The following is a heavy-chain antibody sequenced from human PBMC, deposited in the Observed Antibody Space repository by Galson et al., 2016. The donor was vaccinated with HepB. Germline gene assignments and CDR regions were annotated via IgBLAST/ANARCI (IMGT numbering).Heavy chain of an antibody. CDR1: GFTFSSYS. CDR2: ISSSGSTI. J-gene: IGHJ6*02. CDR3: ARPLYYYYYYGMDV. Sequence: SLRLSCAASGFTFSSYSMNWVRQAPGKGLEWVSYISSSGSTIYYADSVKGRFTISRDNAKNSLYLQMNSLRDEDTAVYYCARPLYYYYYYGMDVWGQGTTVTVSS. V-gene: IGHV3-48*02.